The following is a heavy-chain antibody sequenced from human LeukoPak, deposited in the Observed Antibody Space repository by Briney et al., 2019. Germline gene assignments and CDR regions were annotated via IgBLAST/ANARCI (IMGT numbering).Heavy chain of an antibody. CDR1: GFTFSSYA. V-gene: IGHV3-30*04. Sequence: GGSLRLSCAASGFTFSSYAMHWVRQAPGKGLEWVAVISYDGSNKYYADSVKGRFTISRDNSKNTLYLQMNGLRAEDTAVYYCARPSSGWYNYYYYGMDVWGKGTTVTVSS. CDR2: ISYDGSNK. J-gene: IGHJ6*04. D-gene: IGHD6-19*01. CDR3: ARPSSGWYNYYYYGMDV.